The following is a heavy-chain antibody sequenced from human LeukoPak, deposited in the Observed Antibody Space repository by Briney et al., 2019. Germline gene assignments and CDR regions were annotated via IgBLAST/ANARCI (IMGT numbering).Heavy chain of an antibody. CDR2: INHSGST. J-gene: IGHJ4*02. CDR3: ARHDYYGSGSFDY. V-gene: IGHV4-34*01. D-gene: IGHD3-10*01. Sequence: SETLSLTCAVYGGSFSGYYWSWIRQPPGKGLEWIGEINHSGSTNYNPSLKSRVTISVDTSKNQFSLKLSSVTAADTAVYYCARHDYYGSGSFDYWGQGTLVTVSS. CDR1: GGSFSGYY.